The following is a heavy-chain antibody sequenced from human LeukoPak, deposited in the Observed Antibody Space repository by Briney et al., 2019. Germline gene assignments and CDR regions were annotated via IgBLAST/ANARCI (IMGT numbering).Heavy chain of an antibody. Sequence: PGGSLRLSCAASGFTFTTYAMGWVRQAPGKGLEWVSTITGSGSRTYYADSVKGRFTFSRDNSKNTLYLQMNSLRAEDAAVYYRVKGSASSGYYLWNYWGQGTLVTVSS. CDR3: VKGSASSGYYLWNY. J-gene: IGHJ4*02. D-gene: IGHD3-22*01. CDR2: ITGSGSRT. V-gene: IGHV3-23*01. CDR1: GFTFTTYA.